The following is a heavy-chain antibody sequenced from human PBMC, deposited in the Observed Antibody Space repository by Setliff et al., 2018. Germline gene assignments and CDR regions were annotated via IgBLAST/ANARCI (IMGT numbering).Heavy chain of an antibody. V-gene: IGHV4-59*01. CDR2: IYHNGNT. CDR3: ARDRSAYSYGLDV. Sequence: RSEILSLTCTVSGGSISPYFWSWIRQPPGKGLEWIGYIYHNGNTNFNPSLKSRVTMSVDTSKNQFALVLESVTAADTAVYYCARDRSAYSYGLDVWGQGTTVTVSS. J-gene: IGHJ6*01. CDR1: GGSISPYF.